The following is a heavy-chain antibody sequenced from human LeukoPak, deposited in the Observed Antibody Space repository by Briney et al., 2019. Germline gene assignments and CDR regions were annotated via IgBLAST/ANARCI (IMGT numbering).Heavy chain of an antibody. CDR3: AKAGLDY. CDR1: GFTFSSYE. J-gene: IGHJ4*02. Sequence: GGSLRLSCAASGFTFSSYEMNWVRQAPGKGLEWVSSISRSATTIYYADSVKGRFTISRDNSKNTLYLQMNSLRAEDTAVYYCAKAGLDYWGQGTLVTVSS. V-gene: IGHV3-48*03. CDR2: ISRSATTI.